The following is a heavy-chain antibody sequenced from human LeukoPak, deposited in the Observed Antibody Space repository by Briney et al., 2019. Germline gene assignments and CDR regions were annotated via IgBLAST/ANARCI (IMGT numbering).Heavy chain of an antibody. CDR1: RFIHISCA. Sequence: GGPLRHSCASSRFIHISCARSSVRQARCKGLHGVSPISGSGGSTYYADSMKGRFTISRDNSKNTLYLQMNSLRAEDTAVYYCAKLPGYSYGRNWFDPWGQGTLVTVSS. V-gene: IGHV3-23*01. CDR2: ISGSGGST. CDR3: AKLPGYSYGRNWFDP. D-gene: IGHD5-18*01. J-gene: IGHJ5*02.